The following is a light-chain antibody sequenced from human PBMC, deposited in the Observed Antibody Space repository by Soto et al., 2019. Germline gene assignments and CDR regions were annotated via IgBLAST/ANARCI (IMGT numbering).Light chain of an antibody. V-gene: IGLV2-14*01. CDR2: EVS. CDR1: SSDVGTYNY. CDR3: QSYDSSLSGWRV. Sequence: QSALTQPASVSGSPGQSITISCTGTSSDVGTYNYVSWYQQHADKAPKLVIYEVSNRPSGVSNRFSGSKSGTSASLAITGLQAEDEAHYYCQSYDSSLSGWRVFGGGTKLTVL. J-gene: IGLJ3*02.